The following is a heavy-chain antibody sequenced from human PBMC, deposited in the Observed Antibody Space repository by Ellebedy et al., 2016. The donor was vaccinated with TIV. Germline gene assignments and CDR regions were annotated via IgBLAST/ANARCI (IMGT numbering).Heavy chain of an antibody. CDR3: ARDLDRSPYYGMDV. D-gene: IGHD3/OR15-3a*01. V-gene: IGHV4-39*07. CDR1: GGSIGSSPYC. Sequence: SETLSLXXTVSGGSIGSSPYCWAWIRQPPGKGLEWIGSIYYTGSAFYNPSLKSRVIISVDTSKNQFSLNLSSVTAADTAVYYCARDLDRSPYYGMDVWGQGTTVTASS. CDR2: IYYTGSA. J-gene: IGHJ6*02.